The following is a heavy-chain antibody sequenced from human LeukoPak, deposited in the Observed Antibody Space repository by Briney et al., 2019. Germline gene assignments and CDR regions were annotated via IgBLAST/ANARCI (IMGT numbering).Heavy chain of an antibody. CDR2: ISWNSGSI. CDR3: ARPLGSGSYVDY. V-gene: IGHV3-9*01. Sequence: GRSLRLSCAASGFTFDDYAMHWVRQAPGKGLEWVSGISWNSGSIGYADSVKGRFTISRDNAKNSLYLQMNSLRAEDTALYYCARPLGSGSYVDYWGQGTLVTVSS. J-gene: IGHJ4*02. D-gene: IGHD2-15*01. CDR1: GFTFDDYA.